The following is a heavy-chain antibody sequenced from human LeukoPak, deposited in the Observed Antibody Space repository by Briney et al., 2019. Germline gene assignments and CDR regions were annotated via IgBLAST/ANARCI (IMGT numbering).Heavy chain of an antibody. V-gene: IGHV4-61*09. J-gene: IGHJ4*02. CDR3: ARGITGITATGSE. CDR1: GGSISSGSYY. Sequence: SETLSLTCTVSGGSISSGSYYWNWIRQRQPAGKGLEWIGHIQIGGSTNYNPSLNSRITISVDTSKNQFSLKLSSVTAAGTAVYYCARGITGITATGSEWGQGTLVTVSS. D-gene: IGHD6-13*01. CDR2: IQIGGST.